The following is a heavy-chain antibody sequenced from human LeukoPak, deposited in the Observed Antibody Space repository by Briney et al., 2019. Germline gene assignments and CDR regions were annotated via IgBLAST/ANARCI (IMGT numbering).Heavy chain of an antibody. CDR2: ISYDGSNK. J-gene: IGHJ6*02. D-gene: IGHD1-26*01. Sequence: GGSLRLSCAASGFTFSSYAMHWVRQAPGKGLEWVAVISYDGSNKYYADSVKGRFTISRDNSKNTLYLQMDSLRAEDAAVYYCARSLLHGGNYYYYGMDVWGQGTTVTVSS. CDR1: GFTFSSYA. CDR3: ARSLLHGGNYYYYGMDV. V-gene: IGHV3-30-3*01.